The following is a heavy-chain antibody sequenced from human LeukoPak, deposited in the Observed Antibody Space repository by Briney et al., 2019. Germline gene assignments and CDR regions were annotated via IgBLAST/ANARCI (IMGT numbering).Heavy chain of an antibody. CDR3: AGSIAVAGTIDY. CDR1: GFTFSSYG. D-gene: IGHD6-19*01. Sequence: PGGSLRLSCAASGFTFSSYGMHWVRQAPGKGLEWVAVIWYDGSNKYYADSVKGRLTISRDNSKNTLYLQMNSLRAEDTAVYYCAGSIAVAGTIDYWGQGTLVTVSS. CDR2: IWYDGSNK. J-gene: IGHJ4*02. V-gene: IGHV3-33*01.